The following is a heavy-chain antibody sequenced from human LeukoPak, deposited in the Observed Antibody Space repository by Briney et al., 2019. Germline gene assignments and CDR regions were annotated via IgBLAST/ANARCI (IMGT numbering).Heavy chain of an antibody. V-gene: IGHV3-13*04. CDR3: ARDLRLYGMDV. Sequence: GGSLRLSCAASGFTFSSYDMHWVRQATGKGLEWVSAIGTAGDTYYPGSVKGRFTISRENAKNSLYLQMNSLRAGDTAVHYCARDLRLYGMDVWGQGTTVTVSS. J-gene: IGHJ6*02. CDR2: IGTAGDT. CDR1: GFTFSSYD.